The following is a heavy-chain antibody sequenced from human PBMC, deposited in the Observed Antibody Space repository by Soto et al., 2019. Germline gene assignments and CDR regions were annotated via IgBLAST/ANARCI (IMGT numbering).Heavy chain of an antibody. CDR2: IIPIFGTA. V-gene: IGHV1-69*13. CDR1: GSTFSSYA. CDR3: AVVRTWEQPFDY. Sequence: SVKVSCKASGSTFSSYAISWVRQAPGQGLEWMGGIIPIFGTANYAQKFQCRVTITADESTSTAYMELSSLRSEGTAVYCCAVVRTWEQPFDYWGQGTLVTVSS. D-gene: IGHD1-26*01. J-gene: IGHJ4*02.